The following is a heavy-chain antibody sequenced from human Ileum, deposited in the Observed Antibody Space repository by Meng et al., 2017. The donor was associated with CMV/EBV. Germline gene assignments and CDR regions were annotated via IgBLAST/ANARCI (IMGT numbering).Heavy chain of an antibody. CDR1: FTFSNPL. D-gene: IGHD3-9*01. Sequence: FTFSNPLMHWVRQAPGKGLVWVSRIKTDGSSTSYADSVKGRFTISRDNAKNTLYLQMDSLRDEDTAVYYCTRDFNRDTYGYTGYALDYWGRGTLVTVSS. V-gene: IGHV3-74*01. J-gene: IGHJ4*02. CDR3: TRDFNRDTYGYTGYALDY. CDR2: IKTDGSST.